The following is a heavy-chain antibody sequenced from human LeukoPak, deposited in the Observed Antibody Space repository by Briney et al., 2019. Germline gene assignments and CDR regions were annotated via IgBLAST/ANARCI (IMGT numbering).Heavy chain of an antibody. CDR1: GFIFSNYW. CDR3: ARKWDSTLFDY. V-gene: IGHV3-7*01. Sequence: PGGSLRLSCAASGFIFSNYWMSWVRQAPGKGLEWVANIKQDGSEKYYVDSVKGRFTISRDNAKNSLYLQMNSLRAEDTAVYYCARKWDSTLFDYWGQGTPVTVSS. J-gene: IGHJ4*02. D-gene: IGHD1-26*01. CDR2: IKQDGSEK.